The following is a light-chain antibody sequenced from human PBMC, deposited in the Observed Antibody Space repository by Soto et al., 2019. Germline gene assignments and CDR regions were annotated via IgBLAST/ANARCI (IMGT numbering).Light chain of an antibody. J-gene: IGLJ2*01. V-gene: IGLV2-11*01. Sequence: QSVLTQPRSVSGSPGQSVTISCTGTTSDVGGYEYVSWYQQYPGKAPKLLIYHVVQRPSGVPDRFSGSKSGTTASLTISGLQAEDEANYYCTSYTPGGAFVVFGGGTKLTVL. CDR3: TSYTPGGAFVV. CDR1: TSDVGGYEY. CDR2: HVV.